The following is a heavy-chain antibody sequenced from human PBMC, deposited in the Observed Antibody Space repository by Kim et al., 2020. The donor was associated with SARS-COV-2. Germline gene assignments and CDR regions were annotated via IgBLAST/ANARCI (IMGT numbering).Heavy chain of an antibody. CDR3: ARADSTYYYGMDV. V-gene: IGHV4-59*01. CDR2: IYYSGST. J-gene: IGHJ6*02. Sequence: SETLSLTCTVSGGSIGSYYWSWIRQPPGKGLEWIGYIYYSGSTYYNPSLKGRVSISLDTSKNQFSLKLNSVTAADTAVYYCARADSTYYYGMDVWGQGTTITVSS. CDR1: GGSIGSYY.